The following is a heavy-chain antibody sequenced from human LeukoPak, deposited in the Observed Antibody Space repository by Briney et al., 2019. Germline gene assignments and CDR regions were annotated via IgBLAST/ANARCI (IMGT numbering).Heavy chain of an antibody. Sequence: GGSLRLSCAASGFIFSSYGMRWVRQAPGKGLEWVSSISSSSSYIYYADSVKGRFTISRDNAKNSLYLQMNSLRAEDTAVYYCARRDYYDSSGYYDYWGQGTLVTVSS. CDR3: ARRDYYDSSGYYDY. D-gene: IGHD3-22*01. CDR1: GFIFSSYG. V-gene: IGHV3-21*01. J-gene: IGHJ4*02. CDR2: ISSSSSYI.